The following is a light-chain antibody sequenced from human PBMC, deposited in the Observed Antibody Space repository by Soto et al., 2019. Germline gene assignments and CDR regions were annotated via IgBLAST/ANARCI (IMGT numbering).Light chain of an antibody. Sequence: DIVMNQSPDSLAVSLGERATINCKSSQSVLYSSNNKNYLAWYQQRPGQPPKLLIYWGSTRESGVPDRFSGNGSGTDFTLPISSLQAEDVAVYYCQQYFGTPLTFGGGPKVEIK. CDR1: QSVLYSSNNKNY. CDR2: WGS. CDR3: QQYFGTPLT. V-gene: IGKV4-1*01. J-gene: IGKJ4*01.